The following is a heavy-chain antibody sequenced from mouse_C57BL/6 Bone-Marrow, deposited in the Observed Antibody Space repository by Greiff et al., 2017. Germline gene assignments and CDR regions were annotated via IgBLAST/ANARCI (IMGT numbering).Heavy chain of an antibody. Sequence: QVQLQQPGAELVKPGASVKLSCKASGYTFTSYWMHWVKQRPGQGLEWIGMIHPNSGSTKYNEKFKSKATLTVDKSSSTAYMQLSSLTSEDSAVYYCARRWYSNYGYWGQGTTLTVSS. CDR2: IHPNSGST. D-gene: IGHD2-5*01. V-gene: IGHV1-64*01. CDR1: GYTFTSYW. J-gene: IGHJ2*01. CDR3: ARRWYSNYGY.